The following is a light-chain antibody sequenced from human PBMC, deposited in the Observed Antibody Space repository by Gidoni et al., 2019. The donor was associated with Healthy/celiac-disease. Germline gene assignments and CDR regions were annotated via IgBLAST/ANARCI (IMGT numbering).Light chain of an antibody. J-gene: IGKJ5*01. CDR2: AAS. Sequence: DIQMTQSPSSLSASVGDRVTITCRASQSISSYLNWYQQKPGKAPKLLIYAASSLQSGVPSRFSGSVSGTDFTLTISSLQPEDCATYYCPQSYSTPPATFGQGTRLEIK. CDR1: QSISSY. V-gene: IGKV1-39*01. CDR3: PQSYSTPPAT.